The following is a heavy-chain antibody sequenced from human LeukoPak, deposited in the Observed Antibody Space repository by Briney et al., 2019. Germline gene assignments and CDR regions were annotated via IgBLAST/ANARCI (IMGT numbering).Heavy chain of an antibody. V-gene: IGHV3-21*01. CDR3: ARDLWGTTPAPIP. J-gene: IGHJ5*02. CDR1: GFTCSSYS. D-gene: IGHD2-2*01. CDR2: ISSSSSYI. Sequence: GGSLRLSCAASGFTCSSYSMNWVHQAPGKELEWVSSISSSSSYIYYADSVKGRFTISRDNAKNSLYLQLNSLRAEDTAVYYCARDLWGTTPAPIPWGQGTLVIVSS.